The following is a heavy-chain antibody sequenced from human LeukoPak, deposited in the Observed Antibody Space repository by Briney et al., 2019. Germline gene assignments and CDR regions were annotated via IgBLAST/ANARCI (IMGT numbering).Heavy chain of an antibody. V-gene: IGHV1-18*01. CDR1: GYTFTSYG. D-gene: IGHD5-12*01. Sequence: ASVKVSCKASGYTFTSYGISWVRQAPGQGLEWMGWMNTYYGNTNYAQKFKGRVTITTDTSISTAYMELRSLRSDDTAVYYCAAPRRSGYLIFDYWGQGTLLTVP. CDR3: AAPRRSGYLIFDY. J-gene: IGHJ4*02. CDR2: MNTYYGNT.